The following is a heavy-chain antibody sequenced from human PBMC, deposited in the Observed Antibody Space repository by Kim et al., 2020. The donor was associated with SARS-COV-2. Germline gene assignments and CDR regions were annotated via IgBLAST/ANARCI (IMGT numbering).Heavy chain of an antibody. CDR2: ISYDGSNK. V-gene: IGHV3-30*03. Sequence: GGSLRLSCAASGFTFSSYGMHWVRQAPGKGLEWVAVISYDGSNKYYADSVKGRFTISRDNSKNTLYLQMNSLRAEDTAVYYCAIEGKTSAASSFDYWGQGTLVTVSS. CDR3: AIEGKTSAASSFDY. CDR1: GFTFSSYG. J-gene: IGHJ4*02. D-gene: IGHD6-6*01.